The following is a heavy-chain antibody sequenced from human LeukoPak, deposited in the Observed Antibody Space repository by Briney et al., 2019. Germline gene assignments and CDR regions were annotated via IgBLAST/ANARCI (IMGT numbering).Heavy chain of an antibody. Sequence: SVKVSCKASGGTFSSYAISWVRQAPGQGLEWMGGIIPIFGTANYAQKFQGRVTITADESTSTAYMELSSLRSEDTAVYYCARGAGHVDTAMVESDWGQGTLVTVSS. CDR3: ARGAGHVDTAMVESD. D-gene: IGHD5-18*01. J-gene: IGHJ4*02. CDR1: GGTFSSYA. CDR2: IIPIFGTA. V-gene: IGHV1-69*13.